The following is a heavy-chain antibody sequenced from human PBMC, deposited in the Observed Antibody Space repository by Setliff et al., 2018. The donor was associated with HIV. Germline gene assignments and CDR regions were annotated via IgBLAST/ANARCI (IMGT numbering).Heavy chain of an antibody. Sequence: SVKVSCTASNYTFTNYAITWVRQAPGQRPEWMGWVSTYDGDTKYAKKFHNRLSMTADTSTTTAYKDVRCLTSDDTGVYYCARVGLSAVPFPTVYWGQGTLVTVSS. CDR3: ARVGLSAVPFPTVY. J-gene: IGHJ4*02. V-gene: IGHV1-18*01. CDR2: VSTYDGDT. CDR1: NYTFTNYA. D-gene: IGHD4-4*01.